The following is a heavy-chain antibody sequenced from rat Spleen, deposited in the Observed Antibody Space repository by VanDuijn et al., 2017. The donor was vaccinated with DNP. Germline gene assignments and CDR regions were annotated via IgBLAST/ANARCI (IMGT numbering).Heavy chain of an antibody. CDR1: GFTFSDHN. Sequence: EVQLVESGGDLVRPGRSLKLSCVASGFTFSDHNMAWVRRAPKKGLEWVATISYDGSSTYYRDSVKGRFTISRDNAKSSLYLQMDSLRSEDTATYYCTTALYNNYDWGQGVMVTVSS. V-gene: IGHV5-7*01. J-gene: IGHJ2*01. CDR2: ISYDGSST. D-gene: IGHD1-10*01. CDR3: TTALYNNYD.